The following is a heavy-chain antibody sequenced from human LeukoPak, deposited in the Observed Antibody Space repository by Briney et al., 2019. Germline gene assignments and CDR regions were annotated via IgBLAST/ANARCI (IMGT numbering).Heavy chain of an antibody. V-gene: IGHV1-2*02. D-gene: IGHD3-22*01. J-gene: IGHJ5*02. CDR2: INPNSGGT. CDR3: ARDLSDSSGSPHNWFDP. CDR1: GYTFTGYY. Sequence: ASVKVSCKASGYTFTGYYMHWVRQAPGQGLEWMGWINPNSGGTNYAQKFQGRVTMTRDTSISTAYMELSRLRSDDTAVYYCARDLSDSSGSPHNWFDPWGQGTLVTVSS.